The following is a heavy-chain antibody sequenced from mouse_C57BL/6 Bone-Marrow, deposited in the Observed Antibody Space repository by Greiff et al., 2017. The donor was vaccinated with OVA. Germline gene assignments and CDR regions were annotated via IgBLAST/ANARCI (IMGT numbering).Heavy chain of an antibody. Sequence: VQVVESGAELVKPGASVKLSCKASGYTFTSYWMQWVKQRPGQGLEWIGEIDPSDSFTNYNQKFKGKATLTVDTSSSAAYMQLSSLTSEDSAVYYCAREGAYYYGSSSMDYWGQGTSVTVSS. CDR2: IDPSDSFT. CDR1: GYTFTSYW. D-gene: IGHD1-1*01. V-gene: IGHV1-50*01. CDR3: AREGAYYYGSSSMDY. J-gene: IGHJ4*01.